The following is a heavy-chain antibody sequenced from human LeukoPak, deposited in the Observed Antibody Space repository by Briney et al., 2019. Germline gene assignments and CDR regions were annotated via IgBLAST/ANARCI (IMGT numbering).Heavy chain of an antibody. J-gene: IGHJ3*02. Sequence: SVKVSCKASGFTFTRSAMQWVRQARGQRLVWIGWIVVGSGNTNYAQKFQERVTITRDMSTSTAYMELSSLRSEDTAVYYCAAIPRSGAFDIWGQGTMVTVSS. CDR1: GFTFTRSA. V-gene: IGHV1-58*02. CDR2: IVVGSGNT. D-gene: IGHD5-24*01. CDR3: AAIPRSGAFDI.